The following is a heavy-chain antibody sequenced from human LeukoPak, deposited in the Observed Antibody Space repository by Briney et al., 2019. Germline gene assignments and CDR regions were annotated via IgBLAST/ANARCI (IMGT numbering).Heavy chain of an antibody. CDR3: GRNESVLGTNGLYYFFDD. CDR1: GDSIRGTSEY. CDR2: VYYNGST. D-gene: IGHD2-8*01. J-gene: IGHJ4*02. V-gene: IGHV4-39*01. Sequence: SETLSLTRTVSGDSIRGTSEYWGWIRQSPGKGLEWIGSVYYNGSTYYNPSLKSRVSISVDTSKNQFHLRLTSVTAADTAVYHCGRNESVLGTNGLYYFFDDWGQGTLVTVSS.